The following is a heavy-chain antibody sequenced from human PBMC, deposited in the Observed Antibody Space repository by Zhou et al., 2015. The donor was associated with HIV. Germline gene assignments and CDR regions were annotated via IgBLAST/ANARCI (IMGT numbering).Heavy chain of an antibody. J-gene: IGHJ4*02. CDR1: GYTFTGYY. V-gene: IGHV1-2*04. CDR2: INPNSGGT. Sequence: QVQLVQSGAEVKKPGASVKVSCKASGYTFTGYYMHWVRQAPGQGLEWMGWINPNSGGTNYAQKFQGWVTMTRDTSISTAYMELSRLRSDDTAVYYCARAPRRNGVYSSGWSYWGQGTLVTVSS. D-gene: IGHD6-19*01. CDR3: ARAPRRNGVYSSGWSY.